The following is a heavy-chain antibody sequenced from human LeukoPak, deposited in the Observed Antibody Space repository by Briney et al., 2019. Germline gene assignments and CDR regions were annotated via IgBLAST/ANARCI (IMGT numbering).Heavy chain of an antibody. CDR1: GGSIRSYY. V-gene: IGHV4-4*07. CDR2: IYTSGST. D-gene: IGHD6-19*01. CDR3: ARDRGSSGWFDY. J-gene: IGHJ4*02. Sequence: PSETLSLTCTVSGGSIRSYYWSWIRQPAGKGLEWIGHIYTSGSTNYNPSLKSRVTISVDTSKNQFSLKLSSVTAADTAVYYCARDRGSSGWFDYWGQGTLVTVSS.